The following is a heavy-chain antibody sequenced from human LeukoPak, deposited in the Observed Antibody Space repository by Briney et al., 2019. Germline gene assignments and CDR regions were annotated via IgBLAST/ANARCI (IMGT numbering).Heavy chain of an antibody. CDR3: ARAGDIVLMVYATIIDY. J-gene: IGHJ4*02. D-gene: IGHD2-8*01. Sequence: PSVTVSCKASGSTFTVYYMHWVRQAPAQGLEWMGWINPNSGGTNYAQKFQGRVTMTRDTSISTAYMELSRLRSDDTAVYYCARAGDIVLMVYATIIDYWGQGTLVTVSS. CDR2: INPNSGGT. V-gene: IGHV1-2*02. CDR1: GSTFTVYY.